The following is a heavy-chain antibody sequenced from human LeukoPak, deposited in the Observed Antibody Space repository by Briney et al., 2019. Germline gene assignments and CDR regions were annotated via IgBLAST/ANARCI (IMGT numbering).Heavy chain of an antibody. CDR2: VSAGGAT. Sequence: GGSLRLSCTFTFNNYAMNWVRQAPGEGLEWVSAVSAGGATYYADSVKGRFTISRDNSKNTMFLQMNSLRVEDTAVYYCTKGSWFAPWGQGTLVTVSS. V-gene: IGHV3-23*01. CDR1: TFNNYA. CDR3: TKGSWFAP. J-gene: IGHJ5*02.